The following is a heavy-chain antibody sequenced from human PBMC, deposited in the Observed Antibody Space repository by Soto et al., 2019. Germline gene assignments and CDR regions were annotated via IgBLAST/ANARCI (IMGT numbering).Heavy chain of an antibody. D-gene: IGHD5-18*01. J-gene: IGHJ4*02. Sequence: GESLKISCRVSGYSFTTYWIGWVRQVSGKGLEWVGIVHPGDSETRYCSSLEGRVTISADRSTNTAYLQWRRLQASDTAMYSCARQGGPDTPMIIDYWGQGTLVTAPQ. CDR1: GYSFTTYW. CDR3: ARQGGPDTPMIIDY. CDR2: VHPGDSET. V-gene: IGHV5-51*01.